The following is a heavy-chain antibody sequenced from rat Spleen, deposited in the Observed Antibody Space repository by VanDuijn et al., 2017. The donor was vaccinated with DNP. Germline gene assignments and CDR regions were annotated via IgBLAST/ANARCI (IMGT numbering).Heavy chain of an antibody. CDR2: ITTTDGST. CDR1: GFTFNNYW. CDR3: TRDILPAY. D-gene: IGHD1-4*01. J-gene: IGHJ3*01. Sequence: EVQLVESGGGPVQPGRSLKLSCVGAGFTFNNYWMTWIRQAPGKGLEWVATITTTDGSTYYPDSVRGRFTISRENAKNTLYLQMSSLRSEDTATYYCTRDILPAYWGQGTLVTVSS. V-gene: IGHV5-31*01.